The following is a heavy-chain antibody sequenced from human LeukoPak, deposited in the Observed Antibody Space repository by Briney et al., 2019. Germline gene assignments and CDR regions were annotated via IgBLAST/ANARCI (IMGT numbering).Heavy chain of an antibody. CDR3: AREGVHYGSGSYSYYFDH. CDR2: INSDGSGT. Sequence: GGSLRLSCAASGFTFSSYSINWVRQAPGKGLEYVSYINSDGSGTGYADSVKGRFTFSRDNAKNTLYLQMSSLRAEDTAVYYCAREGVHYGSGSYSYYFDHWGQGTLVTVSS. CDR1: GFTFSSYS. V-gene: IGHV3-74*01. J-gene: IGHJ4*02. D-gene: IGHD3-10*01.